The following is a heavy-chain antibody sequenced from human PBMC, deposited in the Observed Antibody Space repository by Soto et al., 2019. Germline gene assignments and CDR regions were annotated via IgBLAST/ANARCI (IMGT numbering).Heavy chain of an antibody. D-gene: IGHD1-20*01. CDR1: GGSISSYY. Sequence: QVQLQESGPGLVKPSETLSLTCTVSGGSISSYYWSWIRQPPGKGLEWIGYIYYSGSTNYNPSLKSRVTISVDTSTNQFALKLSSVTAADTAVYYCARDKVYLERRELGYYFDYWGQGTLVTVSS. CDR3: ARDKVYLERRELGYYFDY. CDR2: IYYSGST. V-gene: IGHV4-59*01. J-gene: IGHJ4*02.